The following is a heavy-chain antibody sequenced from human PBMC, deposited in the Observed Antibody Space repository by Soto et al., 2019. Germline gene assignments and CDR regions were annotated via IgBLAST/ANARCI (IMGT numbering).Heavy chain of an antibody. Sequence: ASVKVSFKASGGSFSSYAISWVRQAPGQGLEWMGGIIPIFGTANYAQKFQGRVTITADESTSTAYMELSSLRSEDTAVYYCARAYGEQYYYGMDVWGQGTTVTVSS. J-gene: IGHJ6*02. CDR1: GGSFSSYA. CDR2: IIPIFGTA. V-gene: IGHV1-69*13. D-gene: IGHD4-17*01. CDR3: ARAYGEQYYYGMDV.